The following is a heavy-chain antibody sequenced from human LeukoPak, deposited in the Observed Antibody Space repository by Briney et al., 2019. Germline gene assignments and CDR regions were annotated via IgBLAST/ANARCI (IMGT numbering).Heavy chain of an antibody. CDR2: IYYSGST. CDR3: GVGTNSYYFDY. V-gene: IGHV4-59*01. Sequence: SETLSLTCTVSGGSISGNYWSWIRRPPGKGLEWIGYIYYSGSTNYNPSLKSRVTISLDTSKNQFSLKLSSVTAADTAVYYCGVGTNSYYFDYWGQGTLVTVSS. J-gene: IGHJ4*02. D-gene: IGHD1-26*01. CDR1: GGSISGNY.